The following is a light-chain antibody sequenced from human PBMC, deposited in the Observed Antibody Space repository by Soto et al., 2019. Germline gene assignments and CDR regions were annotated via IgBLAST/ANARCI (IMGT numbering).Light chain of an antibody. Sequence: EIVLTQSPGTLSFSRGERATLSCRASQSVSSSYLAWYQQKPGQAPRLLIYGASSRATGIPDRFSGSGSGTDFTLTISRLEPEDSAVYYCQQYGSSPVINFGQGTRLEIK. CDR3: QQYGSSPVIN. J-gene: IGKJ5*01. V-gene: IGKV3-20*01. CDR2: GAS. CDR1: QSVSSSY.